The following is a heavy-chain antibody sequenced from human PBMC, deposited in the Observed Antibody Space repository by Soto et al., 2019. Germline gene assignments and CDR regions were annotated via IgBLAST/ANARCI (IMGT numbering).Heavy chain of an antibody. Sequence: QVQLVESGGGVVQPGRSLRLSCAASGFTFSSYAMHWVRQAPGKGLEWVAVISYDGSNKYYADSVKGRFTISRDNSKNTLYLQMNSLRAEDTAVYYCARERSGEYYYGMDVWGQGTTVTVSS. D-gene: IGHD1-26*01. CDR3: ARERSGEYYYGMDV. J-gene: IGHJ6*02. V-gene: IGHV3-30-3*01. CDR1: GFTFSSYA. CDR2: ISYDGSNK.